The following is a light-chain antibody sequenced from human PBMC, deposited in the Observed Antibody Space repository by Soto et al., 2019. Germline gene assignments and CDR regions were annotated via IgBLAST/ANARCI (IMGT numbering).Light chain of an antibody. CDR1: SGSIASNY. J-gene: IGLJ3*02. CDR3: QSYDSSNQV. CDR2: EDN. V-gene: IGLV6-57*04. Sequence: NFMLTQPHSVSESPGKTVTISCTRSSGSIASNYVQWYQQRPGSAPTTVIYEDNQRPPGVPDRFSCSIDSSSNSASLTISGLKTEDEADYYCQSYDSSNQVFGGGTKVTVL.